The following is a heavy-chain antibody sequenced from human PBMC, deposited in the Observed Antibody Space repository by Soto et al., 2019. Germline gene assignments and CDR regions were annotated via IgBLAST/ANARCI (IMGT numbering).Heavy chain of an antibody. J-gene: IGHJ6*02. CDR1: GYTFTSYA. D-gene: IGHD3-22*01. Sequence: ASVKVSCKASGYTFTSYAMHWVRQAPGQRLEWMGWINAGNGNTKYSQKFRDRVTITADESTSTVYMEVSSLTSEDTAVYYCARGDATKIVVTTYHGLDVWGQGTTVTVS. CDR2: INAGNGNT. V-gene: IGHV1-3*01. CDR3: ARGDATKIVVTTYHGLDV.